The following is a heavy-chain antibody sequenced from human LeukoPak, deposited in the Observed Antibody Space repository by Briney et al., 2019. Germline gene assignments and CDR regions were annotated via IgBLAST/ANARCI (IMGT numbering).Heavy chain of an antibody. CDR3: ARHSGRGVPAAFPFDY. Sequence: SETLSLTCTVSGGSISSSSYYWGWIRQPPGKGLEWIGSIYYSGSTYYNPSLKSRVTISVDTSRNQFSLKLSSVTAADTAVYYCARHSGRGVPAAFPFDYWGQGTLVTVSS. CDR2: IYYSGST. D-gene: IGHD2-2*01. J-gene: IGHJ4*02. CDR1: GGSISSSSYY. V-gene: IGHV4-39*01.